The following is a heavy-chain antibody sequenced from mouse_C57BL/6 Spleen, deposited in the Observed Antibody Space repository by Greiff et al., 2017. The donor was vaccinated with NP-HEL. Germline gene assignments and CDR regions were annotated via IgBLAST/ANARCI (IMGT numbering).Heavy chain of an antibody. D-gene: IGHD2-1*01. V-gene: IGHV1-5*01. J-gene: IGHJ4*01. CDR2: IYPGNSDT. CDR3: TRGGNYEYYYAMDY. CDR1: GYTFTSYW. Sequence: DVKLVESGTVLARPGASVKMSCKTSGYTFTSYWMHWVKQRPGQGLEWIGAIYPGNSDTSYNQKFKGKAKLTAVTSASTAYMELSSLTNEDSAVYYCTRGGNYEYYYAMDYWGQGTSVTVSS.